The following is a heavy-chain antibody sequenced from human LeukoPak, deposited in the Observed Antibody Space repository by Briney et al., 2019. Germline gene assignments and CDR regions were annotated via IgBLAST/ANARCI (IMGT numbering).Heavy chain of an antibody. CDR3: ARRDVGATIDY. CDR2: ILYTGRT. D-gene: IGHD1-26*01. CDR1: GDSISSSRFY. Sequence: PSETLSLTCTVSGDSISSSRFYWAWIRQPPGRGLEWIGSILYTGRTFYSPSLKSRVTISVDTSKNQFSLRLGSVTAPDTAVYYCARRDVGATIDYWGQGTLVTVSS. V-gene: IGHV4-39*01. J-gene: IGHJ4*02.